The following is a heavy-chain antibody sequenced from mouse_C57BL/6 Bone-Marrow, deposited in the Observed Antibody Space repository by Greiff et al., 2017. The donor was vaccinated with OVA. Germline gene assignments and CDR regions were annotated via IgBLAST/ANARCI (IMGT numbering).Heavy chain of an antibody. V-gene: IGHV5-6*02. CDR2: ISSGGSYT. Sequence: DVMLVESGGDLVKPGGSLKLSCAASGFTFSSYGMSWVRQTPDKRLEWVATISSGGSYTYYPDSVKGRFTISRDNAKNTLYLQMSSLKSEDTAMYYCARHPGSPWFAYWGQGTLVTVSA. CDR1: GFTFSSYG. J-gene: IGHJ3*01. CDR3: ARHPGSPWFAY. D-gene: IGHD1-1*01.